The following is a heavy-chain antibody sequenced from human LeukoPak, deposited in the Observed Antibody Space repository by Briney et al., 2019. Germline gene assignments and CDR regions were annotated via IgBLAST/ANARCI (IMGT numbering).Heavy chain of an antibody. V-gene: IGHV3-48*01. D-gene: IGHD1-1*01. CDR2: INSGSSTI. J-gene: IGHJ3*02. CDR3: ARVLLERPGIDSFDM. Sequence: GSLRLSCGASEFSLRSYSMDWVRQAPGKGLEWVSHINSGSSTIYYADSVKGRFTISRDNAGNSLYLHMNSLRAEDTAVYYCARVLLERPGIDSFDMWGQGTMVTVSS. CDR1: EFSLRSYS.